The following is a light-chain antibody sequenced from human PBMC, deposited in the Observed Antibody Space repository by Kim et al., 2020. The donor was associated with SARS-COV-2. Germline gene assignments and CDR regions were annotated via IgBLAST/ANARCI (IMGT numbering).Light chain of an antibody. Sequence: QSALTQPASVSGSPGQWITISCRGTSSNVGTYIHVSWYQQQPDKAPRLMIYDVTKRPSGVSNRSSGSKSGNTASLTISGHQADDAADYYCTSYTSSSTSVFGGGTQLTVL. CDR2: DVT. CDR1: SSNVGTYIH. CDR3: TSYTSSSTSV. V-gene: IGLV2-14*01. J-gene: IGLJ3*02.